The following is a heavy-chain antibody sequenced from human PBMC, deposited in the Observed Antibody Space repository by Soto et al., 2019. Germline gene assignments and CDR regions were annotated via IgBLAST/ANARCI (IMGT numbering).Heavy chain of an antibody. CDR3: AGGRYSSSSHNPHYYGMDV. Sequence: QVQLVQSGAEVKKPGSSVKVSCKASGGTFSSYAISWVRQAPGQGLEWMGGIIPIFGTANYAQKFQGRVTITADESTSTAYMALSSLRSEDTAVYYCAGGRYSSSSHNPHYYGMDVWGQGTTVTVSS. J-gene: IGHJ6*02. CDR1: GGTFSSYA. D-gene: IGHD6-13*01. CDR2: IIPIFGTA. V-gene: IGHV1-69*12.